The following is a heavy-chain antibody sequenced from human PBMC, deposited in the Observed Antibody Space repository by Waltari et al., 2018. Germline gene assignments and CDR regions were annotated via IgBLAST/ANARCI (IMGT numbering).Heavy chain of an antibody. V-gene: IGHV3-30*16. CDR2: ISYDGSNK. CDR3: ARDPTPIVGATTYDY. J-gene: IGHJ4*02. Sequence: QVQLVESGGGVVQPGRSLRPSCAASGFTFSSYAMHWVRQAPGKGLEWVAVISYDGSNKYYADSVKGRFTISRDNSKNTLYLQMNSLRAEDTAVYYCARDPTPIVGATTYDYWGQGTLVTVSS. D-gene: IGHD1-26*01. CDR1: GFTFSSYA.